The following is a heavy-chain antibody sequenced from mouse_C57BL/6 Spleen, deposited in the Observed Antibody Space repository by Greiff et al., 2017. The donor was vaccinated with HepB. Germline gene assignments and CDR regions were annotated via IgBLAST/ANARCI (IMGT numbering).Heavy chain of an antibody. CDR2: IYPGSGNT. Sequence: QVQLQQSGAELVRPGASVKLSCKASGYTFTDYYINWVKQRPGQGLEWIARIYPGSGNTYYNEKFKGKATLTAEKSSSTAYMQLSSLTSEDSAVYFCARRYGKGYFDVWCTGTTFTVSS. CDR3: ARRYGKGYFDV. D-gene: IGHD2-10*02. J-gene: IGHJ1*03. CDR1: GYTFTDYY. V-gene: IGHV1-76*01.